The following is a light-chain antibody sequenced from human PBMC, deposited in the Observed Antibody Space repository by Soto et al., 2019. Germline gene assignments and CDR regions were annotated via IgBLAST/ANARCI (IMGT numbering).Light chain of an antibody. CDR2: DVS. Sequence: QSVLTHPASVSGSPGQSITISYTGTSSDVGGYNYVSWYQQHPGKAPKLMIYDVSNRPSGVSNRFSGSKSGNTASLTISGLQAEDEADYYCSSYTSSSTYVFGTGTRSPA. CDR1: SSDVGGYNY. CDR3: SSYTSSSTYV. J-gene: IGLJ1*01. V-gene: IGLV2-14*01.